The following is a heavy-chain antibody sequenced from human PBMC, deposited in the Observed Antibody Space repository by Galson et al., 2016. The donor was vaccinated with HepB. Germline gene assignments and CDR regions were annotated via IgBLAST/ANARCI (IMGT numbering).Heavy chain of an antibody. D-gene: IGHD5-12*01. CDR3: ARGLYSGYDFKY. J-gene: IGHJ4*02. V-gene: IGHV2-5*02. Sequence: PALVKPTQTLTLTCTFSGFSLSADEVAVGWIRQPPGRALEGLGIIYWDYSKHYSPHLNTRPTITHDASRNQVALTMTNMDPVDTATYYCARGLYSGYDFKYWGQGTLVTVSS. CDR2: IYWDYSK. CDR1: GFSLSADEVA.